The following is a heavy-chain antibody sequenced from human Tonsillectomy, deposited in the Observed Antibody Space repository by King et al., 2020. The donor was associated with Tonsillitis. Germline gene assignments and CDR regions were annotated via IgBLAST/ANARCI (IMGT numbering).Heavy chain of an antibody. CDR1: GFTFSSFT. D-gene: IGHD2/OR15-2a*01. CDR3: ARDQGPGGYYSQNSYYYYVMDV. V-gene: IGHV3-21*01. Sequence: VQLVESGGGLVKPGGSLRLSCAASGFTFSSFTMSWVRQAPGKGLEWVSSISGSSSYIYYADSVKGRFTISRDNAKNSLYLQMTSLRAEDTAVYYCARDQGPGGYYSQNSYYYYVMDVWGQGTTVTVSS. CDR2: ISGSSSYI. J-gene: IGHJ6*02.